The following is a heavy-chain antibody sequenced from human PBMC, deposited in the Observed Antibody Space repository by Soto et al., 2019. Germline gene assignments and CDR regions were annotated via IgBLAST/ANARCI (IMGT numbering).Heavy chain of an antibody. V-gene: IGHV1-3*01. Sequence: ASVKVSCKASGYTFTSYAMHWVRQAPGQRLEWMGWINAGNGNTKYSQKFQGRVTITRDTSASTAYMELSSLRSEDTAVYYCARGCSGGSCYKRSYYYYGMDVWGQGTTVTVSS. CDR1: GYTFTSYA. CDR2: INAGNGNT. CDR3: ARGCSGGSCYKRSYYYYGMDV. J-gene: IGHJ6*02. D-gene: IGHD2-15*01.